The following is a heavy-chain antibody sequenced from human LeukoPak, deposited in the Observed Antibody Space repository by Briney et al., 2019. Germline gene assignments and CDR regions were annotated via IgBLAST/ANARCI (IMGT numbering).Heavy chain of an antibody. CDR2: ISAYNGNT. Sequence: ASVKLSCKASGYTFTSYGISWVRQAPGQGLEWMGWISAYNGNTNYAQKLQGRVTMATDTSTSTAYMELRSLRSDDTAVYYCARGQENSSGWFIYYYYGMDVWGQGTTVTVSS. CDR3: ARGQENSSGWFIYYYYGMDV. D-gene: IGHD6-19*01. CDR1: GYTFTSYG. V-gene: IGHV1-18*01. J-gene: IGHJ6*02.